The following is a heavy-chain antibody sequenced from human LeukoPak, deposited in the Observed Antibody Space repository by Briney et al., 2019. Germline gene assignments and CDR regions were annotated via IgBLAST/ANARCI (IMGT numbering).Heavy chain of an antibody. J-gene: IGHJ6*02. CDR2: IYPGDSDT. D-gene: IGHD3-16*01. V-gene: IGHV5-51*01. CDR1: GYSFTSYW. Sequence: GESLKISCKGSGYSFTSYWIGWVRQMPGKGLEWMGIIYPGDSDTRYSPSFQGQVTISADKSISTAYLQWSSLKASDTATYYCARQDVPSYYGMDVWGQGTTVTVSS. CDR3: ARQDVPSYYGMDV.